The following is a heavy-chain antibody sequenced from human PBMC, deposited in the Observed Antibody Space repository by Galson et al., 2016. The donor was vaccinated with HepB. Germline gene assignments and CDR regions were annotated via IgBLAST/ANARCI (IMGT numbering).Heavy chain of an antibody. D-gene: IGHD5-24*01. CDR2: ISFDGNNN. CDR3: ANRDGYNYGFDY. Sequence: SLRLSCAASGFTFSSYGMYWVRQAPGQGLEWVAVISFDGNNNYYADSVKGRFTISRDNSKNMFYLQMNSLRAEDTAIYYCANRDGYNYGFDYWGQGTLVTGSS. CDR1: GFTFSSYG. J-gene: IGHJ4*02. V-gene: IGHV3-30*18.